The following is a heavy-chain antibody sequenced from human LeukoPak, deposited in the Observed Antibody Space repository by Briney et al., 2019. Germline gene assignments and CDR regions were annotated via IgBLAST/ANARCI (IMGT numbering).Heavy chain of an antibody. J-gene: IGHJ6*02. CDR3: ARDRSVVVPAAMVTDYYYYGMDV. D-gene: IGHD2-2*01. CDR1: GYTLTELS. Sequence: ASVKVSCKVSGYTLTELSMHWVRQAPGKGLEWMGGFDPEDGDTIYAQKFQGRVTMTEDTSTDTAYMELSSLRSEDTAVYYCARDRSVVVPAAMVTDYYYYGMDVWGQGTTVTVSS. CDR2: FDPEDGDT. V-gene: IGHV1-24*01.